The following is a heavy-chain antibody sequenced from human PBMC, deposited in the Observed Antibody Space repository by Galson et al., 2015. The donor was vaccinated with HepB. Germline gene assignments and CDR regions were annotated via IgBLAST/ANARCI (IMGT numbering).Heavy chain of an antibody. CDR1: GYTFTSYG. Sequence: SVKVSCKASGYTFTSYGISWVRQAPGQGLEWMGWISAYNGNTNYAQKLQGRVTMTTDTSTSTAYMELRSLRSDDTAVYYCARDRRGGPYDFWSGYYDYYFDYWGQGTLVTVSS. CDR3: ARDRRGGPYDFWSGYYDYYFDY. CDR2: ISAYNGNT. V-gene: IGHV1-18*01. J-gene: IGHJ4*02. D-gene: IGHD3-3*01.